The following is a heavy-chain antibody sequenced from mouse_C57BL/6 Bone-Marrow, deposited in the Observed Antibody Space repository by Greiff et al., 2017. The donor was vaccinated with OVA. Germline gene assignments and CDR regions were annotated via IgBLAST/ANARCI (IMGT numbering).Heavy chain of an antibody. CDR3: TTLPYYYGSSSYAMDY. V-gene: IGHV14-4*01. CDR2: IDPENGDT. D-gene: IGHD1-1*01. J-gene: IGHJ4*01. Sequence: VQLKQSGAEIVRPGASVKLSCTASGFNIKDDYMHWVKQRPEQGLEWIGWIDPENGDTEYASKFQGKATITADTSSNTAYLQLSSLTSEDTAVYYCTTLPYYYGSSSYAMDYWGQGASVTVSS. CDR1: GFNIKDDY.